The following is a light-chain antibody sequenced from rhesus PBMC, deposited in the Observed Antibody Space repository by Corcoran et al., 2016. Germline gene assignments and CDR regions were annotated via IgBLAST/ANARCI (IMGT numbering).Light chain of an antibody. V-gene: IGKV1-33*02. Sequence: DIQMSQSPSSLSASVGDKVTITCRASQGISNALAWYQQKPGKAPKILIYAVSSLESGVPSRFSGSKSWTYFTLTISRLQPEDFATYYCQQGYSTPWTFGQGTKVEIK. CDR1: QGISNA. J-gene: IGKJ1*01. CDR3: QQGYSTPWT. CDR2: AVS.